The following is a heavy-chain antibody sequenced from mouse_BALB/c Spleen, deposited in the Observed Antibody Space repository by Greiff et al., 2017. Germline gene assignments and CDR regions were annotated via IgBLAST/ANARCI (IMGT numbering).Heavy chain of an antibody. Sequence: VKLMESGPDLVAPSQSLSITCTVSGFSLTSYGVHWVRQPPGKGLEWLVVIWSDGSTTYNSALKSRLSISKDNSKSQVFLKMNSLQTDDTAMYYCARQRYGNYPAMDYWGQGTSVTVSS. CDR2: IWSDGST. CDR3: ARQRYGNYPAMDY. J-gene: IGHJ4*01. D-gene: IGHD2-10*02. CDR1: GFSLTSYG. V-gene: IGHV2-6-2*01.